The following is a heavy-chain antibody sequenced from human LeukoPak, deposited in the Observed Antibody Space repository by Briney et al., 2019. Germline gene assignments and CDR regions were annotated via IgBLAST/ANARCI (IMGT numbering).Heavy chain of an antibody. CDR1: GGSISSYY. D-gene: IGHD6-13*01. Sequence: SETLSLTCTVSGGSISSYYWSWIRQPAGKGLEWIGRIYTSGSTTYNPSLKSRVTMSVDTSKNQFSLKLSSVTAADTAVYYCASSAAAGTSGWFDPWGQGTLVTVSS. V-gene: IGHV4-4*07. J-gene: IGHJ5*02. CDR3: ASSAAAGTSGWFDP. CDR2: IYTSGST.